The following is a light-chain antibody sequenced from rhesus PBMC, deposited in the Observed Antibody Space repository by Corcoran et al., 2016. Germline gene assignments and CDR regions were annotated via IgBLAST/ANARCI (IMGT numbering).Light chain of an antibody. J-gene: IGKJ1*01. CDR2: KAY. V-gene: IGKV1-25*01. CDR1: QVMSNN. CDR3: RHGYGNPWT. Sequence: DIQMTQSPSSLSASVGDRVTITCQASQVMSNNLAWYQQKPGKAPKLLIHKAYPLQSGVPSRFSGTGFGTYFTLPIISLQPADFASYYCRHGYGNPWTFGQGTKVEIK.